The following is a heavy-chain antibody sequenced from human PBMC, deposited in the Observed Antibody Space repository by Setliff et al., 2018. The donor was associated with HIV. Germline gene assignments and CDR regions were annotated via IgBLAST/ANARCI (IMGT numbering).Heavy chain of an antibody. CDR3: ARLRGYDYDYEGHYFDY. J-gene: IGHJ4*02. CDR1: GGSFSGYY. V-gene: IGHV4-34*01. CDR2: INHSGST. Sequence: SETLSLTCAVYGGSFSGYYWSWIRQPPGKGLEWIGEINHSGSTNYNPSLKSRVTISVDTSKTQFSLNLTSVTAADTAVYYCARLRGYDYDYEGHYFDYWGQGSLVTVSS. D-gene: IGHD3-22*01.